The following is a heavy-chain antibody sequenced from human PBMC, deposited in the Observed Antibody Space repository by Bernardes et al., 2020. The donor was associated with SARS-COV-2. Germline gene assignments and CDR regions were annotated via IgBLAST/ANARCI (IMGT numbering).Heavy chain of an antibody. D-gene: IGHD6-13*01. V-gene: IGHV3-74*01. CDR1: GFTFSSSC. Sequence: GGPLRLSCAASGFTFSSSCMHWVRQAPGKGLVWVSRINPDGTTINYADSVKGRFTISRDNGKNTLYLQMNSLRAEDTAVYYCGKRDVAAGNWYFDLWGHGTLVTVSS. J-gene: IGHJ2*01. CDR3: GKRDVAAGNWYFDL. CDR2: INPDGTTI.